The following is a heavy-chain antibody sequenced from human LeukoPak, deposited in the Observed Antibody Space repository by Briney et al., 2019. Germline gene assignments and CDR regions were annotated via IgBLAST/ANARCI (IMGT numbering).Heavy chain of an antibody. CDR3: ARGRTVTTFDY. J-gene: IGHJ4*02. CDR2: INHSGST. Sequence: SETLSLTCAVYGGSFSGYYWSWIRQPPGKGLEWIGEINHSGSTNYNPSLRSRVTISVDTSKNQFSLKLSSVTAADTAVYYCARGRTVTTFDYWGQGTLVTVSS. V-gene: IGHV4-34*01. CDR1: GGSFSGYY. D-gene: IGHD4-17*01.